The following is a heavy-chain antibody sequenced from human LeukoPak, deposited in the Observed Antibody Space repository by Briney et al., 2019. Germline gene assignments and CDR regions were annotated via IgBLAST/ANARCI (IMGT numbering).Heavy chain of an antibody. CDR2: IYSGGST. V-gene: IGHV3-66*01. CDR3: AKAALRDLFDY. Sequence: GGSLRLSCAASGFTVSSNYMSWVRQAPGKGLEWVSVIYSGGSTYYADSVKGRFTISRDNSKNTLYLQMNSLRAEDTAVYYCAKAALRDLFDYWGQGTLVTVSS. J-gene: IGHJ4*02. D-gene: IGHD3-10*01. CDR1: GFTVSSNY.